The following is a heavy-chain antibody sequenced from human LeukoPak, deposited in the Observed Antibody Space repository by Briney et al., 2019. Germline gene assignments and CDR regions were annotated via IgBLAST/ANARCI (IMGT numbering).Heavy chain of an antibody. Sequence: GGSLRLSCAASGFTFSSYAMSWVRQAPGKGLEWVSAISGSGGSTYYADSVKGRFTISRDNSKNTLYLQMNGLRPEDTAVYYCATVDGSAQRDWGQGTLVTVSS. J-gene: IGHJ4*02. CDR1: GFTFSSYA. CDR3: ATVDGSAQRD. V-gene: IGHV3-23*01. CDR2: ISGSGGST. D-gene: IGHD5-24*01.